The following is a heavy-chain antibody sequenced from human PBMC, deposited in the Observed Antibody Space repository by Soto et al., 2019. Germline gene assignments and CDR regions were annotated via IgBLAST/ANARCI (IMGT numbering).Heavy chain of an antibody. CDR2: INAGNGNT. CDR3: ARSIVVVTALDY. Sequence: QVQLVQSGAEEKKPGASVKVSCKASGYTFTSYAMHWVRQAPGQRLEWMGWINAGNGNTKYSQKFQGRVTITRATSASTAYMELSSLRSDATAVYYCARSIVVVTALDYWGPGTLVTVSS. CDR1: GYTFTSYA. V-gene: IGHV1-3*05. D-gene: IGHD2-21*02. J-gene: IGHJ4*02.